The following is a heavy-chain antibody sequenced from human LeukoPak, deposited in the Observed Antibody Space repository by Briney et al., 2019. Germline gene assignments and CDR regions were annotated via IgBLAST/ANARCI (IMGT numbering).Heavy chain of an antibody. Sequence: SVKVSCKASGGTFSSYAISWVRQAPGQGLEWMGGIIPIFGTANYAQKFQGRVTITADESTSTAYMELSSLRSEDTAVYYCATDAEMATIRAVRYFDYWGQGTLVTVSS. CDR1: GGTFSSYA. CDR2: IIPIFGTA. D-gene: IGHD5-24*01. J-gene: IGHJ4*02. CDR3: ATDAEMATIRAVRYFDY. V-gene: IGHV1-69*01.